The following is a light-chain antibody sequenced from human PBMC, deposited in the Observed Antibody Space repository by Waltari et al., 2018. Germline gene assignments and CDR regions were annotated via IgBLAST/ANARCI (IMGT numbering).Light chain of an antibody. J-gene: IGKJ4*01. V-gene: IGKV1-39*01. Sequence: DIQMTPSPSYLSTSVGARVPITCRASQFISTYLNWYQQTPGKVPKLLIHDASSLQSGVPSRFSGSGSGTDFTLTISSLQPEDFATYYCQQSFIYPLTFGGGTKVEIK. CDR3: QQSFIYPLT. CDR2: DAS. CDR1: QFISTY.